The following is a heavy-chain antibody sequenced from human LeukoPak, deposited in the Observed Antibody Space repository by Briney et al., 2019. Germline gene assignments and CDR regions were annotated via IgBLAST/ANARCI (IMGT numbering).Heavy chain of an antibody. CDR3: ARERAAGISSDYFDY. Sequence: GWSLALTRAASGFSFRDYSMNWVRPAPWEGLEWVSSISSSGTYIYYADSVKGRFTISRDNAKNSLYLQMNSLRAEDTVVYYCARERAAGISSDYFDYGRQGVLVTVSS. CDR1: GFSFRDYS. D-gene: IGHD3-22*01. V-gene: IGHV3-21*01. CDR2: ISSSGTYI. J-gene: IGHJ4*02.